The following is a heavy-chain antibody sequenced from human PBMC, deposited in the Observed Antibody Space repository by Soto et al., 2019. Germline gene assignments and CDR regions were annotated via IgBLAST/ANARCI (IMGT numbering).Heavy chain of an antibody. J-gene: IGHJ4*02. CDR3: VKDRWVDY. CDR2: ISSYGRST. D-gene: IGHD1-26*01. V-gene: IGHV3-64D*06. CDR1: GFTFVNYA. Sequence: PGGSLRLSCSVFGFTFVNYAMHWVRQAPGKGLQYVSSISSYGRSTYYADSVKGRFTISRDNSKSTLYLQMSSLRPEDTAVYYCVKDRWVDYWGQGALVTVSS.